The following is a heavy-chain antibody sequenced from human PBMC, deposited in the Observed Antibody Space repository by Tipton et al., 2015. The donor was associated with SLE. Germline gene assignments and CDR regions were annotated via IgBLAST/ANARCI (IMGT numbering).Heavy chain of an antibody. CDR1: GGSITSSSYY. CDR3: ATPGYFGSGSSVAY. CDR2: IYSSGYT. D-gene: IGHD3-10*01. Sequence: TLSLTCTVSGGSITSSSYYWVWIRQPPGKGLAWIGSIYSSGYTYYNPSLKSRISISVDTSKSQFSLKLNSVTAADTAVYYCATPGYFGSGSSVAYWGQGTLVAVSS. J-gene: IGHJ4*02. V-gene: IGHV4-39*07.